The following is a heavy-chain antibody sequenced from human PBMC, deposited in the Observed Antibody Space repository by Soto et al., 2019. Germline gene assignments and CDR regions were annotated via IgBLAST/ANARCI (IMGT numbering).Heavy chain of an antibody. CDR1: GFTFSSYA. CDR3: AKETDLGYCSGGSCYPAEYFQH. CDR2: ISGSGGST. D-gene: IGHD2-15*01. J-gene: IGHJ1*01. Sequence: GGSLRLSCAASGFTFSSYAMSWVRQAPGKGLEWVSAISGSGGSTYYAESVKGRFTISRDNSKNTLYLQMNSLRAEDTAVYYCAKETDLGYCSGGSCYPAEYFQHWGQGTLVTVSS. V-gene: IGHV3-23*01.